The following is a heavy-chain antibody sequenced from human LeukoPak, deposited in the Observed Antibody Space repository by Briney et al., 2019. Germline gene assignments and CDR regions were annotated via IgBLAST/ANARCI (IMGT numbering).Heavy chain of an antibody. J-gene: IGHJ4*02. D-gene: IGHD3-10*01. CDR2: INPSGGST. Sequence: GASVKVSCKASGYTFTSYYMHWVRQAPGQGLEWTGIINPSGGSTSYAQKFQGRVTMTRDTSTSTVYMELSSLRSEDTAVYYCARRVGYGSGSYYFDYWGQGTLVTVSS. CDR1: GYTFTSYY. V-gene: IGHV1-46*01. CDR3: ARRVGYGSGSYYFDY.